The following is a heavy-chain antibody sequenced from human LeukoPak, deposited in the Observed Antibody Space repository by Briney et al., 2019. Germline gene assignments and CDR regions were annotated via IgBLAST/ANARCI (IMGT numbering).Heavy chain of an antibody. CDR1: GFTVSSNY. Sequence: GGSLRLSCAASGFTVSSNYMSWVRQAPGKGLEWVSVIYSGGRTYYADSVKGRFTISRDNSKDTLYLQMNSLRAEDTAVYYCARSLAIERYVSWYFDHWGQGTLVTVSS. V-gene: IGHV3-53*01. CDR2: IYSGGRT. D-gene: IGHD1-1*01. CDR3: ARSLAIERYVSWYFDH. J-gene: IGHJ4*02.